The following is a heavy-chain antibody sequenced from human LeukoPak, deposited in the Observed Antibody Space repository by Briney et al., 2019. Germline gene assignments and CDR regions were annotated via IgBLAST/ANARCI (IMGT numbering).Heavy chain of an antibody. CDR3: AGGRTYDSSGYTPSCFDY. V-gene: IGHV3-9*01. Sequence: PGGSLRLSCAASGFTFDDYAMHWVRQAPGKGLEWVSGISWNSGSIGYADSVKGRFTISRDNAKNSLYLQMNSLRAEDTAVYYCAGGRTYDSSGYTPSCFDYWGQGTLVTVSS. J-gene: IGHJ4*02. CDR2: ISWNSGSI. D-gene: IGHD3-22*01. CDR1: GFTFDDYA.